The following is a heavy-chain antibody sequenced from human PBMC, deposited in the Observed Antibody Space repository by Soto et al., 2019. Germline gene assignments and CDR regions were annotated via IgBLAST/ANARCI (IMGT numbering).Heavy chain of an antibody. V-gene: IGHV1-18*01. J-gene: IGHJ4*02. Sequence: ASVKVSCKASGYSFTSYGISWVRQAPGQGLEWMGWISAYNGNTDYAQKLLGRVTMTPDTSTTTAYMELRSLRSDDTAVYYCARVWVPNGYHLGDYWGQGTLVTVSS. CDR2: ISAYNGNT. CDR3: ARVWVPNGYHLGDY. CDR1: GYSFTSYG. D-gene: IGHD5-12*01.